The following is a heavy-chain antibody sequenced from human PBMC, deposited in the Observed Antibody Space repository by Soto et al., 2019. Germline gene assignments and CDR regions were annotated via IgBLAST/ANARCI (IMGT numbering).Heavy chain of an antibody. J-gene: IGHJ4*02. D-gene: IGHD4-4*01. CDR1: GGSISSGGYY. CDR3: ARGKPQYYFDY. V-gene: IGHV4-31*03. Sequence: SETLSLTCTVSGGSISSGGYYWSWIRQHPGKGLEWIGYIYYSGSTYYNPSLKSRVTISVDTSKNQFSLKLSSVTAADTAVYYCARGKPQYYFDYWGQGTLVTVSS. CDR2: IYYSGST.